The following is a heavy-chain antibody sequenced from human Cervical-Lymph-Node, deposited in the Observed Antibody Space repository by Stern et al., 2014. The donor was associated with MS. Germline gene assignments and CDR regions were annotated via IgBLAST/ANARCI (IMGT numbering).Heavy chain of an antibody. CDR3: AREGEYCSGSRCYPFLDY. CDR1: GGSLRSYY. D-gene: IGHD2-15*01. V-gene: IGHV4-59*01. Sequence: VQLVESGPGLVKPSETLSLTCTVSGGSLRSYYWNWIRQAPGKGLEWLGFIYHTASVNYNPSLSSRVAMSVDTSKNQFSLTVSSVTAADTAVYYCAREGEYCSGSRCYPFLDYWGQGTLVTVSS. J-gene: IGHJ4*02. CDR2: IYHTASV.